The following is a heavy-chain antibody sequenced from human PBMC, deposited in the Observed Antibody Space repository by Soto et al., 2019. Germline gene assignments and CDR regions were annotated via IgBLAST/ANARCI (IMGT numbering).Heavy chain of an antibody. CDR3: GTFLSTTSPDV. CDR1: GASVSSKSAA. Sequence: PWQTLSLPCAISGASVSSKSAAWNWSRQSPSRGLEWLGRTYYRSKWYNDYAVSVKSRITINPDTSKNQFSLQLNSVTPEDTAVYYCGTFLSTTSPDVWGPGTTVTVSS. D-gene: IGHD2-2*01. V-gene: IGHV6-1*01. J-gene: IGHJ6*02. CDR2: TYYRSKWYN.